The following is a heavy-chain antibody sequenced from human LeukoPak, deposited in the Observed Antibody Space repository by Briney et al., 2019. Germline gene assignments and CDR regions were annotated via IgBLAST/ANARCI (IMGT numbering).Heavy chain of an antibody. V-gene: IGHV5-51*01. J-gene: IGHJ4*02. CDR2: IYPGDSDT. CDR3: ARAARDPGIAVAGQYYFDY. CDR1: GYSFTSYW. Sequence: GESLKISCKGSGYSFTSYWIGWVRQMPGKGLEWMGIIYPGDSDTRYSPSFQGQVTISADKSLSTAYLQWSSLKASDTAMYYCARAARDPGIAVAGQYYFDYWGQGTLVTVSS. D-gene: IGHD6-19*01.